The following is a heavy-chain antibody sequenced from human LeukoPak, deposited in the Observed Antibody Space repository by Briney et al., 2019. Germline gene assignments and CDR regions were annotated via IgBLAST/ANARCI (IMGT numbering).Heavy chain of an antibody. D-gene: IGHD6-13*01. CDR1: GCIFTSYW. V-gene: IGHV5-51*01. Sequence: GGSLQISCKGSGCIFTSYWIVWGRQMPGKGLEWMGIIYPGDSDTRYSPSFQGQVTISADKSISTAYLQWSSLKASDTAMYYCARPGMEGDYSHGMDVWGQGTTVTVS. CDR2: IYPGDSDT. J-gene: IGHJ6*02. CDR3: ARPGMEGDYSHGMDV.